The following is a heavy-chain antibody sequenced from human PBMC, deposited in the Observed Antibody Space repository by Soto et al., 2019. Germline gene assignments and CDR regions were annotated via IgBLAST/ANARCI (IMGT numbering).Heavy chain of an antibody. Sequence: QVQLVESGGGVVQPGRSLRLSCAASGFTFSSYGMHWVRQAPGKGLEWVAVISYDGSNKYYADSVKGRFTISRDNSKNTLYLQMNSLRAEDTAVYYCAKDRGQWQQLVWFDPWGQETLVTVSS. V-gene: IGHV3-30*18. CDR1: GFTFSSYG. D-gene: IGHD6-13*01. CDR3: AKDRGQWQQLVWFDP. J-gene: IGHJ5*02. CDR2: ISYDGSNK.